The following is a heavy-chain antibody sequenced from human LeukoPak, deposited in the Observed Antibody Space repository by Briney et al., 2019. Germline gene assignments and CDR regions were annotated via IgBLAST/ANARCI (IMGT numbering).Heavy chain of an antibody. D-gene: IGHD2/OR15-2a*01. CDR2: IFPSGST. Sequence: PSGTLSLTCAVSGDSFSSSDWWSWVRRPPGKGLEWIGQIFPSGSTNYNPTLKSRLTISIDKSKKQFSLSLKSVTAADTAVYYCARGFTLLDPWGQGTLVTVSS. CDR1: GDSFSSSDW. CDR3: ARGFTLLDP. V-gene: IGHV4-4*02. J-gene: IGHJ5*02.